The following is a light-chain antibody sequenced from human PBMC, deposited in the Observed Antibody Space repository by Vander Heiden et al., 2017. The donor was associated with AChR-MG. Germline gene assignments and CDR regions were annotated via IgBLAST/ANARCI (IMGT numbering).Light chain of an antibody. CDR2: WAS. V-gene: IGKV4-1*01. CDR1: QSVFYSSDNKSY. J-gene: IGKJ4*01. Sequence: IVMTQSPDSLAVSLGERAIINRKSRQSVFYSSDNKSYLAWYQQRPGQPPKLLIYWASTRESGVPDRFSGSGSGTDFTLTISSLQAEDVAVYYCQQDYRIPLTFGGGTKVQLK. CDR3: QQDYRIPLT.